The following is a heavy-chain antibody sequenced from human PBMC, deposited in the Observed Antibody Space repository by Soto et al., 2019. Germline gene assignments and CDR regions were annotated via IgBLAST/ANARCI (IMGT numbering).Heavy chain of an antibody. CDR2: IHYSGST. D-gene: IGHD5-18*01. CDR1: ADSISSSSYF. J-gene: IGHJ4*02. Sequence: SETLSLTCTVSADSISSSSYFWGWIRQPPGKGLEWIGTIHYSGSTSYNPSLKSRVTISLDTSKNQFSLRLTSVTAADTAVYHCARHRGSYGGEYYFDYWGQGTLVTVSS. CDR3: ARHRGSYGGEYYFDY. V-gene: IGHV4-39*01.